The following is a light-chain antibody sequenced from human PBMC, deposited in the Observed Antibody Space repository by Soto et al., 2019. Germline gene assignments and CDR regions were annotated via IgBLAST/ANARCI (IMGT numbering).Light chain of an antibody. Sequence: EIVLTQSPGTLSLSPGERATLSCRTGQTVSSSYLAWYQQKPGQAPRLLIYGASSRATGIPDRFSGSGSGTDFTLTISRLEPEDSAVYYCQQYDSSPSVAFGQGTKVEIK. CDR1: QTVSSSY. CDR3: QQYDSSPSVA. CDR2: GAS. V-gene: IGKV3-20*01. J-gene: IGKJ1*01.